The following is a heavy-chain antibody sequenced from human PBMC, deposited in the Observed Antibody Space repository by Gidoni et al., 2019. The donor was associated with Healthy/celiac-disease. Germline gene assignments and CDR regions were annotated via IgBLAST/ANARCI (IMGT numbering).Heavy chain of an antibody. D-gene: IGHD4-17*01. CDR1: GFTFDDYT. Sequence: EVQLVESGGVVVKPGGSLRLSCADSGFTFDDYTMHWVRQAPGKGLEWGSLISWDGGSTYYADSVKGRFTISRDNSKNSLYLQMNSLRTEDTALYYCAKDQKSRYSSDYGDPLDYYGMDVWGQGTTVTVSS. V-gene: IGHV3-43*01. CDR3: AKDQKSRYSSDYGDPLDYYGMDV. CDR2: ISWDGGST. J-gene: IGHJ6*02.